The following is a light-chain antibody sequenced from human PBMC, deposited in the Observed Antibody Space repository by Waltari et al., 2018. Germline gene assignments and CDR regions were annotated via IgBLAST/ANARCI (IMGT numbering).Light chain of an antibody. CDR2: GAS. J-gene: IGKJ4*01. V-gene: IGKV3-20*01. CDR3: QQYDISPLT. Sequence: EIVLTQSPGTLSLSPGERATLSCRASQTVRTTYLAGYQQKPGQAPPLLLYGASSRATGIPDRFSGSWSGTDFSLTISSLGPEDFAVYYCQQYDISPLTFGGGTKVEIK. CDR1: QTVRTTY.